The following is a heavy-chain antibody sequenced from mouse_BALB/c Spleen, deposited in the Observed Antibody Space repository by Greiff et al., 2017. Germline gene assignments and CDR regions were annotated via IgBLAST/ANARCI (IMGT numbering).Heavy chain of an antibody. V-gene: IGHV2-4-1*01. CDR2: IWSGGST. CDR1: GFSLTSYG. Sequence: QVQLKESGPGLVQPSQSLSITCTVSGFSLTSYGVHWVRQSPGKGLEWLGVIWSGGSTDYNAAFISRLSISKDNSKSQVFFKMNSLQADDTAIYYCARKGDYYGRGFAYWGQGTLVTVSA. D-gene: IGHD1-1*01. CDR3: ARKGDYYGRGFAY. J-gene: IGHJ3*01.